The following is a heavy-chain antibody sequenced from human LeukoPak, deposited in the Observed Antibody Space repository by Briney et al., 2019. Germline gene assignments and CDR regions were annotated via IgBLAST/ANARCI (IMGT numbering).Heavy chain of an antibody. Sequence: SETLSLTCSVSGGSISSYYWSWIRQPPGKGLEWIGYIYYTGSTNYNPSLKSRITISVDTSKNQFSLKLNSVTAADTAVYYCARELCSATTCYFDYWGQGTLVTVSS. D-gene: IGHD2-2*01. CDR3: ARELCSATTCYFDY. J-gene: IGHJ4*02. V-gene: IGHV4-59*01. CDR1: GGSISSYY. CDR2: IYYTGST.